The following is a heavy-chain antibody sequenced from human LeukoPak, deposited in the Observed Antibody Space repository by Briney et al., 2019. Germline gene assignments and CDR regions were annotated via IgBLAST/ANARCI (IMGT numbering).Heavy chain of an antibody. CDR2: ISAYNGNT. Sequence: ASVKVSCKASGYTFTSYGISWVRQAPGQGLEWMGWISAYNGNTNYAQKLQGRVTMTTDTSTSTAYMELRSLRSDDTAVYYCARDSIKWELFTPYGMDVWGQRTTVTVSS. CDR1: GYTFTSYG. CDR3: ARDSIKWELFTPYGMDV. J-gene: IGHJ6*02. D-gene: IGHD1-26*01. V-gene: IGHV1-18*01.